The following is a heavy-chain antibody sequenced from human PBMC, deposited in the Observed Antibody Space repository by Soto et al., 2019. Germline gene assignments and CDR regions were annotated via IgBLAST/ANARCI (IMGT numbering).Heavy chain of an antibody. CDR1: GGSFSGYY. CDR3: AGSGGLIPR. J-gene: IGHJ4*02. Sequence: QVQLQQWGAGLLKPSETLSLTCAVYGGSFSGYYWSWIRQPPGKGLEWIGEINHSGSTNYNPSLKSRVTISVDTSRTRSPRRRSSVTAAAPAVYYCAGSGGLIPRWGQETLVTVSS. V-gene: IGHV4-34*01. CDR2: INHSGST. D-gene: IGHD3-16*02.